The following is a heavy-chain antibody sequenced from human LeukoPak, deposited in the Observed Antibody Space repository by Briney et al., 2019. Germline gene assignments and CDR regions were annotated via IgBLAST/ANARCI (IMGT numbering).Heavy chain of an antibody. J-gene: IGHJ4*02. V-gene: IGHV3-7*03. Sequence: GGSLRLSCAGSDFSFSNSWMDWVRQAPGKGLEWVANIKPDGSEKYYVDSVKGRFTISRDNAKNSLYLQMNSLRAEDTAIYYCAKDMGYCSSATCYGLDYWGQGTLVTVSS. CDR3: AKDMGYCSSATCYGLDY. D-gene: IGHD2-2*01. CDR2: IKPDGSEK. CDR1: DFSFSNSW.